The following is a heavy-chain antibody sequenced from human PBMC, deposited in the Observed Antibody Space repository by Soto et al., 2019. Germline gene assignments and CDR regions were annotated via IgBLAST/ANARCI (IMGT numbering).Heavy chain of an antibody. Sequence: PSETLSLTCAVSGGSISSSNWWSWVRQPPGKGLEWIGEIYHSGSTNYNPSLKSRVTISVDKSKNQFSLKLSSVTAADTAVYYCARDHRYYGDYVARSNNWFDPWGQGTLVTVSS. CDR2: IYHSGST. CDR1: GGSISSSNW. CDR3: ARDHRYYGDYVARSNNWFDP. V-gene: IGHV4-4*02. D-gene: IGHD4-17*01. J-gene: IGHJ5*02.